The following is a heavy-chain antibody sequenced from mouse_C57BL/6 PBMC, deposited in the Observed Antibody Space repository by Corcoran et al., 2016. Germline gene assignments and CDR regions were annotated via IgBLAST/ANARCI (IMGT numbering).Heavy chain of an antibody. J-gene: IGHJ3*01. D-gene: IGHD3-3*01. CDR2: IFPGSGST. CDR1: GYTCPYYY. V-gene: IGHV1-75*01. Sequence: QVQLQQSRPELVNPGASVKIYCKASGYTCPYYYINWVKQRPGKGLERIGWIFPGSGSTYYNEKFKGKATLNVDKSSSTAYMMLSSLTSEDSAVDFCARRGRAYWGQGTLVTVSA. CDR3: ARRGRAY.